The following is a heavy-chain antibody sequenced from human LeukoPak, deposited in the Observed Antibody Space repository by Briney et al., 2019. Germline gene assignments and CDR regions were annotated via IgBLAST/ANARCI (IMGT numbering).Heavy chain of an antibody. D-gene: IGHD4-11*01. CDR3: ARGLTTVTFYMDV. Sequence: SETLSLTCAVYGGSFSGYYWSWIRQPPGKGLEWIGEINHSGSTNYNPSLKSRVTVSVDTSKNQFSLKLSSVTAADTAVYYCARGLTTVTFYMDVWGKGTTVTVSS. V-gene: IGHV4-34*01. CDR2: INHSGST. CDR1: GGSFSGYY. J-gene: IGHJ6*03.